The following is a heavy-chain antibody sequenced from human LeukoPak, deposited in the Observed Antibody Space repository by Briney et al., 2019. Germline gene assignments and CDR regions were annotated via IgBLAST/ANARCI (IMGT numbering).Heavy chain of an antibody. Sequence: ASVKVSCKASGYTFTGYYMHWVRQAPGQGLEWMGWINPNSGGTNYAQKFQGRVTMTRDTSISTAYMELSRLGSDDTAVYYCARWGISSSWFPWFDPWGQGTLVTVSS. D-gene: IGHD6-13*01. CDR3: ARWGISSSWFPWFDP. CDR2: INPNSGGT. CDR1: GYTFTGYY. V-gene: IGHV1-2*02. J-gene: IGHJ5*02.